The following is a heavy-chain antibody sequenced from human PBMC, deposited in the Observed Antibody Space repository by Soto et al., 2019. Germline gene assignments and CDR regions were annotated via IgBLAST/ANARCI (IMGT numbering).Heavy chain of an antibody. V-gene: IGHV3-53*01. CDR2: IYSGGYT. Sequence: EVQLVESGGGLIQPGGSLRLSCAVSGFTVSNNYMSWVRQAPGKGLEGVSVIYSGGYTAYGDSVKGRFTISRDNSKNTLYLQMNSLGATDPAVYYWGTHPGGGGYWGQGTLVTVSSGMDVWGQGTTVTVSS. CDR1: GFTVSNNY. D-gene: IGHD1-26*01. J-gene: IGHJ6*02. CDR3: GTHPGGGGYWGQGTLVTVSSGMDV.